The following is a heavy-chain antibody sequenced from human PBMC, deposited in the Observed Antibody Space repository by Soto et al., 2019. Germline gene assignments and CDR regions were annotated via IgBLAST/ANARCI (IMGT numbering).Heavy chain of an antibody. J-gene: IGHJ3*02. CDR2: IKQDGSEK. D-gene: IGHD2-2*01. V-gene: IGHV3-7*04. CDR3: ARVPAAIRNAFDI. Sequence: GGSLRLSCAASGFTFSSYWMSWVRQAPGKGLEWVANIKQDGSEKYYVDSVKGRFTISRDNAKNSLYLQMNSLRAEDTAVYYCARVPAAIRNAFDIWGQGTMVTVSS. CDR1: GFTFSSYW.